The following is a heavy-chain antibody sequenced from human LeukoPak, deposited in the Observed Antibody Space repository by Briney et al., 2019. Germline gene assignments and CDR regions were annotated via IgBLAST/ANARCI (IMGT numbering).Heavy chain of an antibody. V-gene: IGHV3-53*01. D-gene: IGHD2-15*01. CDR2: IYSDGNT. CDR3: ARDPTYCSGGSCSNYDY. Sequence: GGSLRLSCAASGFIVSSNYMNWVRQAPGKGLEWVSVIYSDGNTYSSDYVKGRFTISRDNSKNTLYLQMNSLRAEDTAMYYCARDPTYCSGGSCSNYDYWGQGTLVTVSS. J-gene: IGHJ4*02. CDR1: GFIVSSNY.